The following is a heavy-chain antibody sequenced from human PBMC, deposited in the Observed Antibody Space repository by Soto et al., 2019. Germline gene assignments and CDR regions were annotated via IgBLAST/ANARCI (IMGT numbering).Heavy chain of an antibody. CDR1: GGSISGSNW. J-gene: IGHJ6*02. V-gene: IGHV4-4*02. Sequence: SETLSLTCAVSGGSISGSNWWSWVRQHPGKGLEWIGEIYHSGSTNYNPSLKSRVTISVDKSKNQFSLKLSSVTAADTAVYYCARXYKDIVVVPYYYYGMDVWGQGTTVTVSS. D-gene: IGHD2-2*01. CDR2: IYHSGST. CDR3: ARXYKDIVVVPYYYYGMDV.